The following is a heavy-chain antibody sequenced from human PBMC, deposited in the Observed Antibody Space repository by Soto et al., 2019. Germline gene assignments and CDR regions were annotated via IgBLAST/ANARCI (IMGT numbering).Heavy chain of an antibody. D-gene: IGHD3-3*02. CDR3: ARDRGNMVAIFHHYYGMDV. CDR2: INPDSGDT. J-gene: IGHJ6*04. Sequence: ASVKVSCKASGYTFTGKYMHWVRQAPGQGLEWMGWINPDSGDTKYAQKFQGRVTMTRDTSISTVYMELSRLKSDDTAVYYCARDRGNMVAIFHHYYGMDVWGKGTTVTVSS. V-gene: IGHV1-2*02. CDR1: GYTFTGKY.